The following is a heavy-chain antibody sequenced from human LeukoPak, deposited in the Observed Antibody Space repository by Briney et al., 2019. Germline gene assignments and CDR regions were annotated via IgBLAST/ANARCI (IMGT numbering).Heavy chain of an antibody. D-gene: IGHD3-22*01. CDR3: ARATTTDYYDSSQDY. Sequence: SVKVSCKASGGTFISYAISWVRQAPGQGLEWMGGIIPIFGTANYAQKFQGRVTITADESTSTAYMELSSLRSEDTAVYYCARATTTDYYDSSQDYWGQGTLVTVSS. CDR2: IIPIFGTA. J-gene: IGHJ4*02. CDR1: GGTFISYA. V-gene: IGHV1-69*13.